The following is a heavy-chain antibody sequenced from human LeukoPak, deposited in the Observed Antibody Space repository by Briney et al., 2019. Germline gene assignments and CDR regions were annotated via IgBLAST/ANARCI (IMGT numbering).Heavy chain of an antibody. V-gene: IGHV1-46*03. J-gene: IGHJ4*02. Sequence: ASVKVSCKASGYTFTGYYMHWVRQAPGQGLEWMGIINPSGGSTSYAQKFQGRVTMTRDMSKSTVYMELSSGRSEDTAVYYCARARGATGGGYYFDYWGQGTLVTVSS. CDR1: GYTFTGYY. CDR3: ARARGATGGGYYFDY. CDR2: INPSGGST. D-gene: IGHD1-26*01.